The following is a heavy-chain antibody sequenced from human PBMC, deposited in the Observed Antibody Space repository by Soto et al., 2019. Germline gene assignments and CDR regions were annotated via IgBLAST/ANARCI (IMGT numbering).Heavy chain of an antibody. CDR3: ARDVTGTSRAFDI. V-gene: IGHV1-46*01. J-gene: IGHJ3*02. CDR2: INPSGGST. Sequence: ASVKVSCKASGYPFTSYYIHWVRQAPGQGLEWMGIINPSGGSTSYAQKFQGRVTMTRDTSTSTVYMELSSLRSEDTAVYYCARDVTGTSRAFDIWGQGTMVTVSS. D-gene: IGHD4-17*01. CDR1: GYPFTSYY.